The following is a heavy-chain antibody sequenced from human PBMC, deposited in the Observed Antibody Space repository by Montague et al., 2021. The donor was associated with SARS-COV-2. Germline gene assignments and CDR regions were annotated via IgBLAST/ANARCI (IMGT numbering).Heavy chain of an antibody. J-gene: IGHJ5*02. CDR2: IRQDGSDK. Sequence: SLRLSCAASGFTISRFWMSLVRQAPGKGLEWVANIRQDGSDKYYXXSLRVRFTISRDNAKNSLYLQMSSLRAEDTGVYYCTRDRDYGDYLNWFNPWGQGTLVTVSS. CDR3: TRDRDYGDYLNWFNP. V-gene: IGHV3-7*01. CDR1: GFTISRFW. D-gene: IGHD4-17*01.